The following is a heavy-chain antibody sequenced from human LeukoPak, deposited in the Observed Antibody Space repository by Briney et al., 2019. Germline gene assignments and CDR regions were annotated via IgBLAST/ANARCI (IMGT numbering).Heavy chain of an antibody. V-gene: IGHV3-30*18. CDR3: VKVPRSGCCAFDV. J-gene: IGHJ3*01. CDR1: GFTFSSYG. CDR2: ISYDGSNK. Sequence: GGSLRLSCAASGFTFSSYGMHWVRQAPGKGLEWVALISYDGSNKNYVDAVRGRFTISRDNSKNTLYPQMNSLRAEDTAVYYCVKVPRSGCCAFDVWGQGTMVTVSS. D-gene: IGHD6-19*01.